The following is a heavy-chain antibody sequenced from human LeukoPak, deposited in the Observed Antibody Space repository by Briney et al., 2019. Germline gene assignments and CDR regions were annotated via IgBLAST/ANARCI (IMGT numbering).Heavy chain of an antibody. D-gene: IGHD3-22*01. Sequence: SQTLSLTCAVSGGSISSGGYSWSWIRQPPGKGLEWIGYIYHSGSTYYNPSLKSRVTISVDRSENQFSLKLSSVTAADTAVYYCARGYYYDSSGYSLNPYTSYAFDIWGQGTMVTVSS. CDR2: IYHSGST. J-gene: IGHJ3*02. V-gene: IGHV4-30-2*01. CDR1: GGSISSGGYS. CDR3: ARGYYYDSSGYSLNPYTSYAFDI.